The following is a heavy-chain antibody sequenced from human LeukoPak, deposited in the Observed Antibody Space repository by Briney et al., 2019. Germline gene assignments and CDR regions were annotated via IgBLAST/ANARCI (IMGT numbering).Heavy chain of an antibody. CDR3: ARGGGYTSASYFYAMDV. J-gene: IGHJ6*02. V-gene: IGHV3-30-3*01. CDR1: RFSFSSYA. CDR2: ISYDGGSK. Sequence: GGSLRLSCAASRFSFSSYAFHWVRQAPGRGLEWVAVISYDGGSKHYADSVKGRFTISRDNSKNTLYLQMNSLRAEDTAMYYCARGGGYTSASYFYAMDVWGQGTTVTVSS. D-gene: IGHD3-22*01.